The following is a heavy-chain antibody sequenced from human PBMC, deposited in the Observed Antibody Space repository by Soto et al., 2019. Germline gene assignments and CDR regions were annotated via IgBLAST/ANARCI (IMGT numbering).Heavy chain of an antibody. CDR3: ASGPNYYDRSGFHY. D-gene: IGHD3-22*01. J-gene: IGHJ4*02. CDR1: GFTFSSYG. Sequence: GGSLRLSCAASGFTFSSYGMHWVRQAPGKGLEWVAVIWYDGSNKWYADSVKGRFTISRDNSKNTLYLQMNSLRAEDTAVYYCASGPNYYDRSGFHYWGQGTLVTVSS. CDR2: IWYDGSNK. V-gene: IGHV3-33*01.